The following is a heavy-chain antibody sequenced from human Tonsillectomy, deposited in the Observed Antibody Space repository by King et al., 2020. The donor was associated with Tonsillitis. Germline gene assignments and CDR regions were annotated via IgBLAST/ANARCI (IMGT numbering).Heavy chain of an antibody. Sequence: VQLQESGPGLVTASQTLSLTCTVSGVSGSISSGAYSWNWIRQPPGKGLEWIGFFYYTGSTSSNPSLKSRATISLDTSEKHFSLSLSSVTAADTAVDFCAREYGDWDFDLWGRGTLVTVSS. CDR2: FYYTGST. CDR1: GVSGSISSGAYS. D-gene: IGHD4-17*01. V-gene: IGHV4-30-4*07. CDR3: AREYGDWDFDL. J-gene: IGHJ2*01.